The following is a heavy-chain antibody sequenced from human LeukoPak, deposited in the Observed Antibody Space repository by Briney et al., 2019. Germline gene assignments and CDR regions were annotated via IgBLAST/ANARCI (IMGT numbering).Heavy chain of an antibody. CDR3: ARDRKLAFNWFDP. J-gene: IGHJ5*02. D-gene: IGHD6-13*01. V-gene: IGHV1-69*04. CDR1: GGTFSSYA. Sequence: SVKVSCKASGGTFSSYAISWVRQAPGQGLEWMGRIIPILGIANYAQKFQGRVTITADKSTSTAYMGLSSLRSEDTAVYYCARDRKLAFNWFDPWGQGTLVTVSS. CDR2: IIPILGIA.